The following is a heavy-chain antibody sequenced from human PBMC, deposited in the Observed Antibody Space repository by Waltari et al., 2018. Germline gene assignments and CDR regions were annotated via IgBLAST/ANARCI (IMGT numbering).Heavy chain of an antibody. V-gene: IGHV3-30*18. J-gene: IGHJ4*02. D-gene: IGHD6-19*01. CDR1: GFTFSSYG. CDR3: AKDSGQWLDRGYFDY. CDR2: IWYDGSNK. Sequence: QVQLVESGGGVVQPGRSLSLSCAASGFTFSSYGMHWVRPPPGKGLEWVAVIWYDGSNKYYADSVKGRFTISRDNSKNTLYLQMNSLRAEDTAMYYCAKDSGQWLDRGYFDYWGQGTLVTVSS.